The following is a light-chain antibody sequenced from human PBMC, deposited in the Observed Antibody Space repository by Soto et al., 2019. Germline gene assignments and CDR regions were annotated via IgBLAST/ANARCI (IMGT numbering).Light chain of an antibody. CDR3: SSYADSISVL. Sequence: QSVLTQPPSASGSPGQSVTISCTGTSSDVGAYNYVSWYQQHPGKAPKLMIYEVTKRPSGVPDRFSGSKSDNTASLTVSGLQAEDEADYYCSSYADSISVLFGGGTKLTVL. J-gene: IGLJ3*02. CDR1: SSDVGAYNY. V-gene: IGLV2-8*01. CDR2: EVT.